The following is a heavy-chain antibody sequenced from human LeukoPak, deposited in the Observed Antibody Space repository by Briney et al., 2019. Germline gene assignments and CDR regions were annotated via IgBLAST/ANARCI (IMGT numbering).Heavy chain of an antibody. CDR2: ISYDGSNK. Sequence: GGSLRLSCAASGFTFSSYAMHWVRQAPGKGLEWVAVISYDGSNKYYADSVKGRFTISRDNSKNTLYLQMNSLRAEDTAVYYCARDRGRDYYDSSGYPDYWGQGTLVTVSS. CDR1: GFTFSSYA. CDR3: ARDRGRDYYDSSGYPDY. V-gene: IGHV3-30-3*01. D-gene: IGHD3-22*01. J-gene: IGHJ4*02.